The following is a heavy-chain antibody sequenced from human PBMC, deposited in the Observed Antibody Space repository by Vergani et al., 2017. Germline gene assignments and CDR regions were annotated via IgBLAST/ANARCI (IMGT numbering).Heavy chain of an antibody. CDR2: IYYSGST. CDR1: GGSISSSSYY. Sequence: QLQLQESGPGLVKPSETLSLTCTVSGGSISSSSYYWGWIRQPPGKGLEWIGSIYYSGSTYYNPSLKSRVTMSVDTSKNQFSLKLSSVTAADTAVYYCARVDTAMGNVPLFDYWGQGTLVTVSS. V-gene: IGHV4-39*07. J-gene: IGHJ4*02. CDR3: ARVDTAMGNVPLFDY. D-gene: IGHD5-18*01.